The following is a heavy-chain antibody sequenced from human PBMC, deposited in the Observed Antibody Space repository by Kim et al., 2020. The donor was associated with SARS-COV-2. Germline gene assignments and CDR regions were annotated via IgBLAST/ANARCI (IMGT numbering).Heavy chain of an antibody. V-gene: IGHV3-64D*08. D-gene: IGHD6-13*01. Sequence: GGSLRLSCSDSGFTFSSNVMHWVRQAPGQGLEYLSAISSDGHYTYYADSVRGRFTISRDNSKNTLYLQMTSLRVEDTAMYYCVKRGPSSWYYVYWGQGPLVTVSS. CDR1: GFTFSSNV. CDR2: ISSDGHYT. CDR3: VKRGPSSWYYVY. J-gene: IGHJ4*02.